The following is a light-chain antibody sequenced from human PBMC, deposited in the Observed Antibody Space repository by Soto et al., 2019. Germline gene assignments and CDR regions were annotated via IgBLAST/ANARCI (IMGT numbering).Light chain of an antibody. J-gene: IGKJ5*01. CDR3: QQRSNWPIT. CDR1: QSVSSY. CDR2: DAS. V-gene: IGKV3-11*01. Sequence: EIVLTQSPATLSLCPGGRATLSCRASQSVSSYLAWYQQKPGQAPRLLIYDASNRATGIPARFSGSGSGTDFTLTISSLEPEDFAVYYCQQRSNWPITFGQGTRLEI.